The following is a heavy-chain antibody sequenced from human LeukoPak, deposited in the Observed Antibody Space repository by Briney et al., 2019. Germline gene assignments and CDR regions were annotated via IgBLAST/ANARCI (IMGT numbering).Heavy chain of an antibody. D-gene: IGHD3-10*01. CDR2: ISPGGEIL. Sequence: EGSLRLSCAASGFTFSMHGINWVRQAPGKGLEWVSAISPGGEILYYADSVKGRFTISRDNSKDTVSLQMHSLRAEDTATYYCAKDDGWIYFNHWGQGTLVTVSS. V-gene: IGHV3-23*01. J-gene: IGHJ4*02. CDR3: AKDDGWIYFNH. CDR1: GFTFSMHG.